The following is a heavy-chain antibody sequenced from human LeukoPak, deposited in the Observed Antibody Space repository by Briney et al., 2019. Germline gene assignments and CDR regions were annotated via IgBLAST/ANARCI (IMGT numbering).Heavy chain of an antibody. J-gene: IGHJ4*02. D-gene: IGHD1-26*01. CDR3: ARRRDSGSLQHFDY. Sequence: GSLRLSCAASGFTVSSNYMSWVRQAPGKGLEWVSIIYSGGSTYYADSVEDRFTISRDNSKNSLYLQMNSLRAEDTAVYYCARRRDSGSLQHFDYWGQGTLVTVSS. CDR1: GFTVSSNY. CDR2: IYSGGST. V-gene: IGHV3-66*04.